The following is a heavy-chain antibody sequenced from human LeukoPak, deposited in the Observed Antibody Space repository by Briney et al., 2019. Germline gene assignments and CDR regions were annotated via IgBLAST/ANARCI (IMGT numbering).Heavy chain of an antibody. J-gene: IGHJ6*03. CDR3: ARRVVRPTDYMDV. CDR1: GGSISSYY. CDR2: IYTSGST. Sequence: SETPSLTCTVSGGSISSYYWSWIRQPPGKGLEWIGYIYTSGSTNYNPSLKSRVTISVDTSKNQFSLKLSSVTAADTAVYYCARRVVRPTDYMDVWGKGTTVTVSS. D-gene: IGHD2-15*01. V-gene: IGHV4-4*09.